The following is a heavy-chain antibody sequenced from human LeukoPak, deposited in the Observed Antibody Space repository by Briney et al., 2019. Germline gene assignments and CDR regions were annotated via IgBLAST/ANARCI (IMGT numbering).Heavy chain of an antibody. J-gene: IGHJ4*02. CDR2: INPNSGGT. CDR1: GYTFTGYY. V-gene: IGHV1-2*02. CDR3: AKXXGXIDY. Sequence: GAXXKXXXXAXGYTFTGYYMHWVRQAPGQGLEWMGWINPNSGGTNYAQKFQGRVTMTRDTSISTAYMELSRLRSDDTAVYYCAKXXGXIDYWGXGXLVTVSS.